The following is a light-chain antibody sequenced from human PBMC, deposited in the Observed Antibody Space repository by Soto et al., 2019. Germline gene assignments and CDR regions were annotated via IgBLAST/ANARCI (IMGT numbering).Light chain of an antibody. J-gene: IGLJ1*01. V-gene: IGLV2-8*01. CDR3: SSYPGNKGYV. CDR1: SSDVGGYNY. Sequence: QSVLTQPPSASGSPGQSVTISCTGSSSDVGGYNYVSWYQQHPGQAPKLMIYEVNKRPSGVPDRFSGSKSRNTASLTVSGLQAEDEAHYYCSSYPGNKGYVFGPGTKLTVL. CDR2: EVN.